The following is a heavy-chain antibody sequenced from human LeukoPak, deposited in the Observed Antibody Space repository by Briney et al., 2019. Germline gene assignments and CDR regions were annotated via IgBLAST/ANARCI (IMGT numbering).Heavy chain of an antibody. CDR3: AKDLRVAATRGPNAFDI. J-gene: IGHJ3*02. CDR2: INPYSGDT. D-gene: IGHD2-15*01. CDR1: GYTFTGYY. V-gene: IGHV1-2*02. Sequence: ASVKVSCKASGYTFTGYYMHWVRQAPGQGLEWMGWINPYSGDTMYAQKFQGRVTMTRDTSISTAYMELNRLRSDDTAVYYCAKDLRVAATRGPNAFDIWGQGTMVTVSS.